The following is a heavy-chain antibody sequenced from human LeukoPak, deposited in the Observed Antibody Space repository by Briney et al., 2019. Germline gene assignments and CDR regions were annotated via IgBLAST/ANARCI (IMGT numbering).Heavy chain of an antibody. J-gene: IGHJ3*02. CDR2: IDPSDSYT. CDR3: ARHDIVVVPAAIDAFDI. Sequence: GESLKISCKGSGYSFTSYWISWVRQMPGKSLEWMGRIDPSDSYTNYSPSFQGHVTISADKSISTAYLQWSSLKASDTAMYYCARHDIVVVPAAIDAFDIWGQGTMVTVSS. CDR1: GYSFTSYW. V-gene: IGHV5-10-1*01. D-gene: IGHD2-2*01.